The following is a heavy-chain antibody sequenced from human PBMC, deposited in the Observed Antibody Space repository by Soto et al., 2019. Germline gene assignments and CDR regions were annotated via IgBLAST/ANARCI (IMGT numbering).Heavy chain of an antibody. CDR1: GYTFSDFD. Sequence: QAYLEQSGAEVKRHGASVKVSCKASGYTFSDFDINWLRQASGQGPEWMGWMNAKSGGTFFAQRFQCKFNLTWDTSLSTAYMEVGSLTSDDTALYYCARGNPFNYAGFDVWGQGTTVAVSS. V-gene: IGHV1-8*01. D-gene: IGHD3-16*01. J-gene: IGHJ6*02. CDR2: MNAKSGGT. CDR3: ARGNPFNYAGFDV.